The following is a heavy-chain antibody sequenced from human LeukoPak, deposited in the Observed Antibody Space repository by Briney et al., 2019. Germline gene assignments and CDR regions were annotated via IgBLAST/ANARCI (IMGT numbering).Heavy chain of an antibody. Sequence: GGSLRLSCAASGFTFSSYSMNWVRQAPGKGLEWVSSISSSSSYIYYADSVKGRFTISRDNAKNSLYLQMNSLRAEDTAVYYCARLRTTAWFDPWGQGTLVTVSS. V-gene: IGHV3-21*01. J-gene: IGHJ5*02. D-gene: IGHD4-11*01. CDR2: ISSSSSYI. CDR1: GFTFSSYS. CDR3: ARLRTTAWFDP.